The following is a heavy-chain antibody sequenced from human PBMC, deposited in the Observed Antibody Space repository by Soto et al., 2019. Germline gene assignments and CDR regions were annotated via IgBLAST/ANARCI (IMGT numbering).Heavy chain of an antibody. V-gene: IGHV3-74*01. J-gene: IGHJ6*02. CDR3: ARSFNDFWSGYYTGMASYYGMDV. CDR2: INSDGSST. D-gene: IGHD3-3*01. CDR1: GFTFSSYW. Sequence: PGGSLRLSCAASGFTFSSYWMHWVRQAPGKGLVWVSRINSDGSSTSYADSVKGRFTISRDNAKNTLYLQMNSLRAEDTVVYYCARSFNDFWSGYYTGMASYYGMDVWGQGTTVTVSS.